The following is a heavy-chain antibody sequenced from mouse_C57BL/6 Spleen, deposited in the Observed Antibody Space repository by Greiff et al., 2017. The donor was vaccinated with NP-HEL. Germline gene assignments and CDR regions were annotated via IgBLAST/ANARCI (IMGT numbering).Heavy chain of an antibody. V-gene: IGHV5-9*01. Sequence: EVKVVESGGGLVKPGGSLKLSCAASGFTFSSYTMSWVRQTPEKRLEWVATISGGGGNTYYPDSVKGRFTLSRDKAKNTLYLQMSSLRSEDTALYYCARQGDYDYFDYWGQGTTLTVSS. CDR1: GFTFSSYT. CDR2: ISGGGGNT. CDR3: ARQGDYDYFDY. D-gene: IGHD2-4*01. J-gene: IGHJ2*01.